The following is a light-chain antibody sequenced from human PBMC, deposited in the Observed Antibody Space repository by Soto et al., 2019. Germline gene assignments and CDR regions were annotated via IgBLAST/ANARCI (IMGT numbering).Light chain of an antibody. V-gene: IGLV2-23*02. Sequence: QSVLTQPASVSGSPGQSITISCTGTSSDVGSYNLVSWYQQHPGEAPKLMIYEVSKRPSGVSNRFSGSKSGNTASLTISGLQAEDEADYYCCSYAGSSTPHVVFGGGTKLTVL. CDR1: SSDVGSYNL. J-gene: IGLJ2*01. CDR2: EVS. CDR3: CSYAGSSTPHVV.